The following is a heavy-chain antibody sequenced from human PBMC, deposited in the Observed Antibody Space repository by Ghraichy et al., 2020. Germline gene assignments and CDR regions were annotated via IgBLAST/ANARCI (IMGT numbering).Heavy chain of an antibody. CDR2: INWNGGTT. D-gene: IGHD3-10*01. CDR1: GFTFDDYG. J-gene: IGHJ4*02. Sequence: GGSLRLSCAASGFTFDDYGMSWVRQAPGKGLEWVSDINWNGGTTGYADSVKGRFTISRDNAKNSLYLQMNSLRAEDTALYHCARDDRGAHDYWGQGTLVTVSS. CDR3: ARDDRGAHDY. V-gene: IGHV3-20*01.